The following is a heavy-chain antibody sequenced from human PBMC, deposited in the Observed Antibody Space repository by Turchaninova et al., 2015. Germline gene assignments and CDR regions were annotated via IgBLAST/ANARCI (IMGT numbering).Heavy chain of an antibody. CDR2: ISAYNGNT. D-gene: IGHD3-22*01. CDR1: SDTFPGYG. Sequence: QVQLVASGAEVNKLVRSVKVPGKGSSDTFPGYGISWVGQDPGQGLDVIGWISAYNGNTNYAQKLQGRVTMTTDTSTSTAYMELRSLRSDDTAVYYCARDRGYYYDSSGYRDWGQGTLVTVSS. V-gene: IGHV1-18*04. J-gene: IGHJ4*02. CDR3: ARDRGYYYDSSGYRD.